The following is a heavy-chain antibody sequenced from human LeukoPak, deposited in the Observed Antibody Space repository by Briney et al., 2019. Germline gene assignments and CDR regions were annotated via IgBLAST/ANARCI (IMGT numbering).Heavy chain of an antibody. Sequence: SETLSLTCTVSGGSISSHYWSWIRQPPGKGLEWIGYIYYSGSTNYNPSLKSRDTISVDTSKNQFSLKLSSVTAADTAVHYCARVPYNWNDGFDPWGQGTLVTASS. CDR1: GGSISSHY. V-gene: IGHV4-59*11. CDR3: ARVPYNWNDGFDP. CDR2: IYYSGST. J-gene: IGHJ5*02. D-gene: IGHD1-1*01.